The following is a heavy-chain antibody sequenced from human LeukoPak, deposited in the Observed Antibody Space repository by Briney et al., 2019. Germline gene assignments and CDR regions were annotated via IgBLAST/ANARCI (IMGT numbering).Heavy chain of an antibody. Sequence: GGSLRLSCAASGFTFSSYAMSWVRQAPGKGLEWVSAISGSGDSTYYADSVKGRFTISRDNPKNTLYLQMNSLRAEDTAVYYCAKAGAVVVVAAKYFDYWGQGTLVTVSS. CDR1: GFTFSSYA. J-gene: IGHJ4*02. CDR3: AKAGAVVVVAAKYFDY. V-gene: IGHV3-23*01. CDR2: ISGSGDST. D-gene: IGHD2-15*01.